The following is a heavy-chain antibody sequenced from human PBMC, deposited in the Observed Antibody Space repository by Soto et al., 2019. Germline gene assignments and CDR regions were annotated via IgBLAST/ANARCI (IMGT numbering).Heavy chain of an antibody. J-gene: IGHJ4*02. Sequence: SETLSLTCAVYGGTFSGYYWSWIRQPPGKGLEWIGEINHSGSTNYNPSLKSRVTISVDTSKNQFSLKLSSVTAADTAVYYCARRGSGSYSDYWGQGTLVTVSS. CDR3: ARRGSGSYSDY. CDR2: INHSGST. D-gene: IGHD3-10*01. CDR1: GGTFSGYY. V-gene: IGHV4-34*01.